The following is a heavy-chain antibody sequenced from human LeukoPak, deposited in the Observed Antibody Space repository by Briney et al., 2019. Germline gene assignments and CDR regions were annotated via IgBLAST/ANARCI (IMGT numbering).Heavy chain of an antibody. V-gene: IGHV4-4*08. CDR3: ARGSGSWSRYYFDY. CDR1: GGSISSYY. Sequence: SETLSLTCTVSGGSISSYYWSWIRQPPGKGLEWIGRIYTSGSTNYNPSLKSRVTISVDTSKNQFSLKLSSVTAADTAVYYCARGSGSWSRYYFDYWGQGTLVTVSS. D-gene: IGHD6-13*01. J-gene: IGHJ4*02. CDR2: IYTSGST.